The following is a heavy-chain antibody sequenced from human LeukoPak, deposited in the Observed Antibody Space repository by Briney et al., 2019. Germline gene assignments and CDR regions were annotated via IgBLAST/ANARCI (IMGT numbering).Heavy chain of an antibody. CDR1: GGSISSSSYY. D-gene: IGHD6-6*01. CDR3: ARAGKGSIAVPFDP. V-gene: IGHV4-30-4*08. Sequence: SSETLSLTCTVSGGSISSSSYYWGWIRQPPGKGLEWIGYIYYSGSTYYNPSLKSRIIISVDTSKNLFSLKLSSVTAADTAVYYCARAGKGSIAVPFDPWGQGTLVTVSS. CDR2: IYYSGST. J-gene: IGHJ5*02.